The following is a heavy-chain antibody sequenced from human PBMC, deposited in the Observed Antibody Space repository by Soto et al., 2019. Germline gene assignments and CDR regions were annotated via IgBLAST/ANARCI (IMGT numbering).Heavy chain of an antibody. J-gene: IGHJ5*02. CDR3: AKDLMDGFDP. CDR2: ISWNSGSI. V-gene: IGHV3-9*01. CDR1: GFTFDDYA. Sequence: PGGSLRLSCAASGFTFDDYAMHWVRQAPGKGLERVSGISWNSGSIGYADSVKGRFTIFRDNSKNTLYLQMNSLRAEDTAVYYCAKDLMDGFDPWGQGTLVTGSS.